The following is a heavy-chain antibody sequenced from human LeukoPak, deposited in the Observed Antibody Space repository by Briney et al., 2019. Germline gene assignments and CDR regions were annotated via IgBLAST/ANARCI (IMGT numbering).Heavy chain of an antibody. Sequence: GGSLRLSCAASGFTFSSYEMNWVRQAPGKGLEWVSYISSSGNVRHYGDSVKGRFTISRDNAKNSLSLQMNSLRAEDTAVYFCARGSRYCGSGTCYYFDQWGQGTLVNVSS. CDR1: GFTFSSYE. V-gene: IGHV3-48*03. CDR2: ISSSGNVR. CDR3: ARGSRYCGSGTCYYFDQ. D-gene: IGHD2-15*01. J-gene: IGHJ4*02.